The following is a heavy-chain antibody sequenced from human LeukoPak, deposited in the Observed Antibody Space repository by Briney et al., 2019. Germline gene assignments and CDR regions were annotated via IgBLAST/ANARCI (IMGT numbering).Heavy chain of an antibody. V-gene: IGHV1-2*02. Sequence: ASVKVSCKASGYTFTDYYMHWVRQAPGEGLEWMGWINPHTGGAQYAQKFQGRVTMTRDMSIITVYMQLSSLRSDDTAVYYCARHGSAGGYSYNSGMDVWGQGTTVTVSS. CDR1: GYTFTDYY. CDR3: ARHGSAGGYSYNSGMDV. J-gene: IGHJ6*02. CDR2: INPHTGGA. D-gene: IGHD3-16*01.